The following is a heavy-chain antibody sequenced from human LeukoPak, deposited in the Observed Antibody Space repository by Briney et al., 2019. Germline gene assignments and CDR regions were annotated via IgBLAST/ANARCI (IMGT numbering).Heavy chain of an antibody. J-gene: IGHJ6*02. Sequence: ASVRVSCKASGGTFSSYAISWVRQAPGQGLEWMGRIIPIFGIANYAQKFQGRVTITADKSTSTAYMELSSLRSEDTAVYYCARSYGSGSYYYYYGMDVWGQGTTVTVSS. CDR3: ARSYGSGSYYYYYGMDV. V-gene: IGHV1-69*04. CDR2: IIPIFGIA. D-gene: IGHD3-10*01. CDR1: GGTFSSYA.